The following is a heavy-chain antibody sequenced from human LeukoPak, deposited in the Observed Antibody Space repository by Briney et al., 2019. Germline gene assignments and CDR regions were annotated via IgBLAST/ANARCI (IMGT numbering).Heavy chain of an antibody. V-gene: IGHV3-21*01. CDR2: ISSSSSYI. J-gene: IGHJ3*02. Sequence: PGGSLRLSCVASGFSFRTDSTRLGCQAPGKGLEWVSSISSSSSYIYYAASVKGRFTISRDNAKNSLYLQMNSLRADDTAVYFCARVLSFNNNFRDAFEIWGQGTMVTVSS. CDR1: GFSFRTDS. CDR3: ARVLSFNNNFRDAFEI. D-gene: IGHD2/OR15-2a*01.